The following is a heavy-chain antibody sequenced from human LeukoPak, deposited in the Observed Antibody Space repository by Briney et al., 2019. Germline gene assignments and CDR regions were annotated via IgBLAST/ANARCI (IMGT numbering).Heavy chain of an antibody. Sequence: RWASVKVSCKAAGYTFTSYAISWVRQAPGQGLEWMGWLSTYNGKTNYAQKFQGRVIMTTETSASTVYMELNSLTSDDTAVYYCARDHCGTTSCNAFEIWGQGTMVTVSS. CDR3: ARDHCGTTSCNAFEI. CDR1: GYTFTSYA. D-gene: IGHD2-2*01. V-gene: IGHV1-18*01. J-gene: IGHJ3*02. CDR2: LSTYNGKT.